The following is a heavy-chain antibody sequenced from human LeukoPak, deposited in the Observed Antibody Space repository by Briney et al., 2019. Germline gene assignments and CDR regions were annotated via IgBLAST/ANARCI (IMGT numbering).Heavy chain of an antibody. V-gene: IGHV4-4*07. Sequence: SETLSLTCTVSGGSISSYYWSWIRQPAGKGLEWIGRIYTSGSTNYNPSLKSRVTMSVDTSKNQFSLKLSSVTAADTAVYYCVRETGRGSYYGYYYMDVWGKGTTVTVSS. J-gene: IGHJ6*03. CDR2: IYTSGST. CDR1: GGSISSYY. D-gene: IGHD1-26*01. CDR3: VRETGRGSYYGYYYMDV.